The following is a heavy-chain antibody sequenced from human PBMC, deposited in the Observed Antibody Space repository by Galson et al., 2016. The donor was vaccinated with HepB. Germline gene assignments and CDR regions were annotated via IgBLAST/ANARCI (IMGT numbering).Heavy chain of an antibody. D-gene: IGHD4-17*01. V-gene: IGHV3-33*01. CDR3: ARDRSTVTYLDY. CDR2: IPYDGNNI. CDR1: GFSFRSYD. Sequence: SLRLSCAASGFSFRSYDMHWVRQAPGKGLEWVAGIPYDGNNINYGYSVKGRFTISRDNSKNTLYLQMNSLRAEDTAVYFCARDRSTVTYLDYWGQGTLVSVSS. J-gene: IGHJ4*02.